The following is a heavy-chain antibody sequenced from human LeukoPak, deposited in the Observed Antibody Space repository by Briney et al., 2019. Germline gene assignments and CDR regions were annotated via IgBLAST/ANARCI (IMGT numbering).Heavy chain of an antibody. CDR3: ARSYYYDSSGYYSDAFDI. Sequence: PSETLSLTCTVSGGSISSYYWSWIRQPPGKGLEWIGYIYYSGSTNYNPSLKSRVTISVDTSKSQFSLKLSSVTAADTAVYYCARSYYYDSSGYYSDAFDIWGQGTMVTVSS. CDR2: IYYSGST. CDR1: GGSISSYY. J-gene: IGHJ3*02. V-gene: IGHV4-59*01. D-gene: IGHD3-22*01.